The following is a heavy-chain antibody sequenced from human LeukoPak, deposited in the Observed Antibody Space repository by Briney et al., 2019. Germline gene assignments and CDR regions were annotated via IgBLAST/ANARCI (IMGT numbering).Heavy chain of an antibody. CDR3: AKDLSSAITSALVLDV. V-gene: IGHV3-74*01. CDR2: INSDGSST. Sequence: GGSLRLSCAASGFTFSSYWMHWVRQAPGKGLAWVSRINSDGSSTSYADSVKGRFTISRDNVKNVLYLQMNSLRPEDTALYYCAKDLSSAITSALVLDVWGQGTTV. J-gene: IGHJ6*02. CDR1: GFTFSSYW. D-gene: IGHD3-22*01.